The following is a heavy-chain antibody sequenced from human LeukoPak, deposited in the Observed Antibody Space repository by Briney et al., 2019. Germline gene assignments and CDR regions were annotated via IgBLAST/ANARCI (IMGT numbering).Heavy chain of an antibody. CDR2: ISSNSSTT. Sequence: GGSLRLSCVASGFTFSSYSMNWVRQAPGKGLEWISYISSNSSTTFYADSVKGRFTISRDNAKNSLYVQMNSRRAEDTAIYYCARDGLMDVWGTGTTVTVSS. CDR1: GFTFSSYS. J-gene: IGHJ6*03. V-gene: IGHV3-48*01. CDR3: ARDGLMDV.